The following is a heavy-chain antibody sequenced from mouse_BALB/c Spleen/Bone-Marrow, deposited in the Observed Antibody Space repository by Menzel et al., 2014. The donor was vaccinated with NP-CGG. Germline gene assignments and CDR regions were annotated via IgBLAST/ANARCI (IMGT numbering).Heavy chain of an antibody. CDR3: ARWEYYAMDY. CDR1: GFNIKDTY. V-gene: IGHV14-3*02. Sequence: QLQQSGAELVKPWASVKLSCTASGFNIKDTYMHWVKQRPEQGLEWIGRIDPANGNTKYDPKFQGKATITADTSSNTAYLQLSSLTSEDTAVYYCARWEYYAMDYWGQGTSVTVSS. J-gene: IGHJ4*01. CDR2: IDPANGNT. D-gene: IGHD4-1*01.